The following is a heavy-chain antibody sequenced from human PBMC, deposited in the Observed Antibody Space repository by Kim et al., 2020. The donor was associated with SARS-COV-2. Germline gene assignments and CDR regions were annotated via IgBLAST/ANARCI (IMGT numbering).Heavy chain of an antibody. CDR2: INHSGST. D-gene: IGHD2-15*01. V-gene: IGHV4-34*01. Sequence: SETLSLTCAVYGGSFSGYYWSWIRQPPGKGLEWIGEINHSGSTNYNPSLKSRVTISVDTSKNQFSLKLSSVTAADTAVYYCARMCGGEAHDAFDIWGQGTMVTVSS. CDR1: GGSFSGYY. J-gene: IGHJ3*02. CDR3: ARMCGGEAHDAFDI.